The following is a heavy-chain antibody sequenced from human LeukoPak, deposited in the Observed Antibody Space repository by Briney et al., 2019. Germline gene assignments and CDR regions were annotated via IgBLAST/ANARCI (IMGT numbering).Heavy chain of an antibody. CDR3: ARVPNDEVGARPSDY. CDR1: GGSISSGGYY. D-gene: IGHD1-26*01. Sequence: SETLSLTCTVSGGSISSGGYYWSWIRQHPGKGLEWIGYIYYSGSTYYNPSLKSRVTISVDTSKNQFSLKLSSVTAADTAVYYCARVPNDEVGARPSDYWGQGTLVTVSS. CDR2: IYYSGST. V-gene: IGHV4-31*03. J-gene: IGHJ4*02.